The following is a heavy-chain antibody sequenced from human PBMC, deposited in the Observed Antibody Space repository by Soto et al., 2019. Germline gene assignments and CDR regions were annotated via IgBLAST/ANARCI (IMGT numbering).Heavy chain of an antibody. J-gene: IGHJ4*02. CDR1: GFTVSSNS. CDR2: IYSGGST. CDR3: ARDYDFWSGLAIDY. Sequence: EVQLVESGGGLVQPGGSLRLSCAASGFTVSSNSMGWFRQAPGKGREWVSVIYSGGSTYYADYVKGRFNISRDNSKNTLYLQMNSLRAEDTAVYYCARDYDFWSGLAIDYWGQGTLVTVSS. V-gene: IGHV3-66*01. D-gene: IGHD3-3*01.